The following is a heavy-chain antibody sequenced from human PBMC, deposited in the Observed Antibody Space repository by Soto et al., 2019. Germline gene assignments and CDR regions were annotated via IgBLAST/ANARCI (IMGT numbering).Heavy chain of an antibody. J-gene: IGHJ4*02. D-gene: IGHD3-16*02. CDR2: IYYSGST. Sequence: QLQLQESGPGLVKPSETLSLTCTVSGGSISSSSYYWGWIRQPPGKGLEWIGSIYYSGSTYYNPSLKSRVTISVDTSKNQFSLKLSSVTAADTAVYYCARQLPYDYVWGSYRPRAPFDYWGQGTLVTVSS. V-gene: IGHV4-39*01. CDR3: ARQLPYDYVWGSYRPRAPFDY. CDR1: GGSISSSSYY.